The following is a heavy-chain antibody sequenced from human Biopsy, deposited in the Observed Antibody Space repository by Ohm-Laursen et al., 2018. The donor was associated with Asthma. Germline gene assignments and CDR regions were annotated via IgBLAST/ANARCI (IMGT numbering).Heavy chain of an antibody. J-gene: IGHJ4*02. Sequence: SETLSLTCSVSGASISQYYWTWIRQSPGKGLEWIGYIFYGGNSYYSSSLKSRVSISVDPSKKQFSLTLDSVTAADTAVYYCATYSTGWSGAEFWGQGTRVTVSS. CDR3: ATYSTGWSGAEF. V-gene: IGHV4-59*01. CDR1: GASISQYY. CDR2: IFYGGNS. D-gene: IGHD6-19*01.